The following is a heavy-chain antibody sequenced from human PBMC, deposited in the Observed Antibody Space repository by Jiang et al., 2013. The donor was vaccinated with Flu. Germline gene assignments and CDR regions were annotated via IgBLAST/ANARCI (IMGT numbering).Heavy chain of an antibody. V-gene: IGHV5-51*01. CDR2: IYPGDSDT. Sequence: SGYSFTSYWIGWVRQMPGKGLEWMGIIYPGDSDTRYSPSFQGQVTISADKSISTAYLQWSSLKASDTAMYYCARMASSHYFDYWGQGTLVTVSS. CDR3: ARMASSHYFDY. CDR1: GYSFTSYW. D-gene: IGHD5-24*01. J-gene: IGHJ4*02.